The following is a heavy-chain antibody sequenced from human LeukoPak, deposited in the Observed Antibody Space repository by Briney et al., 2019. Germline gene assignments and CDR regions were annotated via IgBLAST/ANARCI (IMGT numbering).Heavy chain of an antibody. Sequence: GGSLRLSCAASGFTFSRYAMSWVRQAPGKGLEWVSAISGSGGSTYYADSVKGRFTISRDNSKNTLYLQMNSLRAEDTAVYYCAKDHSRVRGVINYFDYWGQGTLVTVSS. J-gene: IGHJ4*02. D-gene: IGHD3-10*01. V-gene: IGHV3-23*01. CDR3: AKDHSRVRGVINYFDY. CDR1: GFTFSRYA. CDR2: ISGSGGST.